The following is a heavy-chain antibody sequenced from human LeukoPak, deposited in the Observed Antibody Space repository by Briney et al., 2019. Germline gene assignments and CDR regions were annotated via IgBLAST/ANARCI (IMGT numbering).Heavy chain of an antibody. CDR1: GSTFSSYG. J-gene: IGHJ4*02. D-gene: IGHD6-19*01. CDR2: IRYDGSNK. CDR3: AKDRVAVTGHTGGLDY. Sequence: GGSLRLSCAASGSTFSSYGMHWVRQAPGKGLEWVAFIRYDGSNKYYADSVKGRFTISRDNSKNTLYLQMNSLRAEDTAIYYCAKDRVAVTGHTGGLDYWGQGTLVTVSS. V-gene: IGHV3-30*02.